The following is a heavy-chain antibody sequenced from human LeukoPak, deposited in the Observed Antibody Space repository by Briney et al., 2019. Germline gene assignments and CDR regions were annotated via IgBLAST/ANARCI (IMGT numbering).Heavy chain of an antibody. J-gene: IGHJ1*01. D-gene: IGHD3-22*01. V-gene: IGHV4-61*02. CDR1: GGSISSGSYY. Sequence: SQTLSLTCTVSGGSISSGSYYWSWIRQPAGKGLEWIGRIYTSGSTNYNPSLKSRVTISVDTSKNQFSLKLGSVTAADTAVYYCAREGSYYDSSGPPYFQHWGQGTLVTVSS. CDR2: IYTSGST. CDR3: AREGSYYDSSGPPYFQH.